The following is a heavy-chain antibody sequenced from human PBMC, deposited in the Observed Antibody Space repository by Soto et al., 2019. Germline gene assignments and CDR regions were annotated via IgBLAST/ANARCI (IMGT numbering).Heavy chain of an antibody. CDR2: INQSGST. CDR1: GGSFSGYY. Sequence: SETLSLTCAVYGGSFSGYYWSWIRQPPGKGLEWIVEINQSGSTNYNPSLKSRVTISVDTSKNQFSLKLSSVTAADTAVYYCAGSRSYLTGRAFDIWGQGTMVTVSS. V-gene: IGHV4-34*01. CDR3: AGSRSYLTGRAFDI. J-gene: IGHJ3*02. D-gene: IGHD1-26*01.